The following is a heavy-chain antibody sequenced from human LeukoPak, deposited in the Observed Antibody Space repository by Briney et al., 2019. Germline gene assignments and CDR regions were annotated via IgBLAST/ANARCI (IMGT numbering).Heavy chain of an antibody. V-gene: IGHV4-39*07. CDR2: INYAGTT. CDR1: GGXISSTGTTSS. Sequence: PSETLSLTCTVSGGXISSTGTTSSWRWIRQPPGKGLEYIASINYAGTTYYNPSLKSRVTISVDTSKNQFSLKLSSVTAADTAVYYCARGSQSLGYCSGGSCRAKIFDYWGQGTLVTVSS. D-gene: IGHD2-15*01. CDR3: ARGSQSLGYCSGGSCRAKIFDY. J-gene: IGHJ4*02.